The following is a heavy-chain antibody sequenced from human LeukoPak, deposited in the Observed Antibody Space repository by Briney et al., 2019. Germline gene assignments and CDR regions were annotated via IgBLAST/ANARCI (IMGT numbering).Heavy chain of an antibody. V-gene: IGHV3-7*01. CDR3: ARKRITMGRGVYSFDY. D-gene: IGHD3-10*01. CDR2: IRQKESER. Sequence: GRSLRLSCAGAGFSFSSYWMTWVRHLPGKGPERVSNIRQKESERYSAHSVKGRFTISRDNAKKSGYLHMSSLRAEDTARYYCARKRITMGRGVYSFDYWGQGTLVTVSS. J-gene: IGHJ4*02. CDR1: GFSFSSYW.